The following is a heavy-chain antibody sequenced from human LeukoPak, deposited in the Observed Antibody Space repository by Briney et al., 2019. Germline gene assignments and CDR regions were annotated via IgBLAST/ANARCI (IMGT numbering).Heavy chain of an antibody. J-gene: IGHJ4*02. V-gene: IGHV3-7*01. Sequence: SGGSLRLSCAASGFTFSSYWMTWVRQSPGKGLEWVANMNQDGSDMYYVDSVKGRFTISRDNAKNSLYLQMNSLRAEDTAVYYCARDQKVGAITYDFDYWGQGTLVTVSS. CDR2: MNQDGSDM. D-gene: IGHD1-26*01. CDR1: GFTFSSYW. CDR3: ARDQKVGAITYDFDY.